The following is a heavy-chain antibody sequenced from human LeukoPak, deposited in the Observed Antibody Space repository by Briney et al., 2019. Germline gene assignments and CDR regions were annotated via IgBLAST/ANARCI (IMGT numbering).Heavy chain of an antibody. V-gene: IGHV3-48*02. Sequence: PGGSLRLSCAASGFTFSTYGMNLVRQAPGKGLEWISYISSSSSPIYYADSVKGRFTISRDNAKNSLYLQMNSLRDEDTAVYYCARDSGLVVGALNFDYWGQGTLVTVSS. J-gene: IGHJ4*02. D-gene: IGHD1-26*01. CDR1: GFTFSTYG. CDR2: ISSSSSPI. CDR3: ARDSGLVVGALNFDY.